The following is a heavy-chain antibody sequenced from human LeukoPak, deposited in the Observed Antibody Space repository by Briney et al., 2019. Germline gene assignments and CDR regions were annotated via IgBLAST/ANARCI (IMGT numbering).Heavy chain of an antibody. Sequence: SETLSLTCGVYGGSFSVYYWSWIRQSPGRGLEWIGEINQSGNTNYNPSLKSRVTISVDTSKRQFSLKLRSMTAADTGVYYCATKYSVTVAANPPYFDYWGQGTLVTVSS. D-gene: IGHD6-19*01. V-gene: IGHV4-34*01. J-gene: IGHJ4*02. CDR2: INQSGNT. CDR3: ATKYSVTVAANPPYFDY. CDR1: GGSFSVYY.